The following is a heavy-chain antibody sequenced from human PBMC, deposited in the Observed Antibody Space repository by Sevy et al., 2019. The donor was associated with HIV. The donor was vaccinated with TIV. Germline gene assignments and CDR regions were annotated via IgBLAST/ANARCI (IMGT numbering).Heavy chain of an antibody. J-gene: IGHJ4*02. V-gene: IGHV3-7*01. D-gene: IGHD3-16*01. CDR2: IKSDGSDK. Sequence: GGSLRLSCAISGFTVNDKYIIWVRQAPGKGLEWVANIKSDGSDKHYVDSVEGRFTISRDNAKNSLYLQMNSLRVEDTAVYYCAQETVGRFDSWGQGTLVTVSS. CDR3: AQETVGRFDS. CDR1: GFTVNDKY.